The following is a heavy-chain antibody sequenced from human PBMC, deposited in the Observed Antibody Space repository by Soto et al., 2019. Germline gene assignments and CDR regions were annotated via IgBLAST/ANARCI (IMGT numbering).Heavy chain of an antibody. J-gene: IGHJ4*02. D-gene: IGHD6-19*01. CDR2: IYYSGST. CDR3: ARVRFEGIAVAGDEYFDY. Sequence: TVSGGSISSYYWSWIRQPPGKGLEWIGYIYYSGSTNYNPSLKSRVAISVDTSKNQFSLKLSSVTAADTAVYYCARVRFEGIAVAGDEYFDYWGQGTLVTVSS. V-gene: IGHV4-59*01. CDR1: GGSISSYY.